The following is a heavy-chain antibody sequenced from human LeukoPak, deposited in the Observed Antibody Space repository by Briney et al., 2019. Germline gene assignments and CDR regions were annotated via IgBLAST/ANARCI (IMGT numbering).Heavy chain of an antibody. J-gene: IGHJ4*02. Sequence: GGSLRLSCAASGFTFSNYWMTWVRQAPGKGLEWVANIKQDGSEKYYVDSVKGRLTISRDNVKNSLYLQMNSLRAEDTAVYYCARESGVTWWNFVDYWGQGALVTVSS. V-gene: IGHV3-7*01. CDR2: IKQDGSEK. CDR3: ARESGVTWWNFVDY. CDR1: GFTFSNYW. D-gene: IGHD1-7*01.